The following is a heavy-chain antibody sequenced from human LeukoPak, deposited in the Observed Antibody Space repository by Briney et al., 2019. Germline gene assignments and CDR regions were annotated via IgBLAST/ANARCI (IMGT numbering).Heavy chain of an antibody. CDR1: GGSISSYY. J-gene: IGHJ5*02. CDR3: ARDGDLYGSETYYKGQGLGWNWFDP. D-gene: IGHD3-10*01. CDR2: IRQNGNDK. Sequence: ETLSLTCTVSGGSISSYYWSWIRQPPGKGLEWVANIRQNGNDKFYVDSVKGRFTISRDNAKNSLYLQMNSLRAEDTAVYYCARDGDLYGSETYYKGQGLGWNWFDPWGQGTLVTVSS. V-gene: IGHV3-7*01.